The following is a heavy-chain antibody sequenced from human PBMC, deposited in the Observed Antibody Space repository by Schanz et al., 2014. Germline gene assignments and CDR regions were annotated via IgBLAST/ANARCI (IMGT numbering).Heavy chain of an antibody. CDR3: ARGRGFYDY. CDR1: RSTFSSYT. V-gene: IGHV1-69*02. CDR2: FIPILDVG. J-gene: IGHJ4*02. Sequence: QVQVVQSGAEVKKPGSSVKVSCKASRSTFSSYTISWVRQARGQGLEWVGRFIPILDVGNYAQRFQGRVSITADTSTNTAYMELSSLTSEDTAVHYCARGRGFYDYWGQGTLVTVSS. D-gene: IGHD3-10*01.